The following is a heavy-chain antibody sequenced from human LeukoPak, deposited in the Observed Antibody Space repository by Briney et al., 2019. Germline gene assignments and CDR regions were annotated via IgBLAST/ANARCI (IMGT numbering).Heavy chain of an antibody. Sequence: PSQTLSLTCAVSGGSISSGGYSWSCIRQPPGKGLEWIGYIYHSGSTYYNPSLKSRVTISVDRSKNQFSLKLSSVTAADTAVYYCARGYPYYFDYWGQGTLVTVSS. D-gene: IGHD1-26*01. CDR2: IYHSGST. V-gene: IGHV4-30-2*01. CDR1: GGSISSGGYS. CDR3: ARGYPYYFDY. J-gene: IGHJ4*02.